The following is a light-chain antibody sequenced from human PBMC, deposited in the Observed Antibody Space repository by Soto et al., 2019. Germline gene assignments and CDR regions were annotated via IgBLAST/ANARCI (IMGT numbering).Light chain of an antibody. Sequence: QSALTQPRSVSGSPGQSVTISCTGTSSDVGGYNYVSWYQQHPVKAPKLMIYDVSKRPSGVPDRFSGSKSGNTASLTISGLQAEDESDYCCCSYAGSYSYVFGTGTKVTVL. CDR2: DVS. V-gene: IGLV2-11*01. CDR3: CSYAGSYSYV. J-gene: IGLJ1*01. CDR1: SSDVGGYNY.